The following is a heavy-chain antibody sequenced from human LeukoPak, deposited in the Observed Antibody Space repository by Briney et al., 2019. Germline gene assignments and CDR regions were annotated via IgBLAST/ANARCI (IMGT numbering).Heavy chain of an antibody. Sequence: PGGSLRLSCAASGFTFSNYGMHWVRQAPGKGLEWVASIRYDGFNKYYADSLKGRLTISRDNSKNTLYLQMNSLRAEDTAVYYCAKKIIVGATVDAFDIWGQGTMVIVSS. CDR2: IRYDGFNK. CDR1: GFTFSNYG. CDR3: AKKIIVGATVDAFDI. V-gene: IGHV3-30*02. D-gene: IGHD1-26*01. J-gene: IGHJ3*02.